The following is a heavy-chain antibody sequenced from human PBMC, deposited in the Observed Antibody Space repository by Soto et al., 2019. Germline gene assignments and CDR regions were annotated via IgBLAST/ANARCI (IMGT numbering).Heavy chain of an antibody. CDR1: GGSISSYY. Sequence: QVQLRESGPGLVKPSETLSLTCTVSGGSISSYYWGWIRQPPGKGLEWIGHISHSGSTNYNPSLKTRVTISVDTSKNQFSLRLNSVTAADTAVYYCARGRLIPSKIDYWGQGTLVTVTS. CDR3: ARGRLIPSKIDY. D-gene: IGHD2-15*01. J-gene: IGHJ4*02. V-gene: IGHV4-59*01. CDR2: ISHSGST.